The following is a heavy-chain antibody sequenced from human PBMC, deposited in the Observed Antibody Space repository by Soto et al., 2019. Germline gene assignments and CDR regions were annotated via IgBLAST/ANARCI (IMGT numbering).Heavy chain of an antibody. D-gene: IGHD1-26*01. CDR3: AREGSYWFDP. Sequence: GGSLRLSCAASGFTFSSYEFIWVRQAPGKGLEWVSYISRSGGTIYYSDSVNGRFTISRDNAKNSLYLQMNSLRAEDTAFYYCAREGSYWFDPWGQGTLVTVSS. CDR2: ISRSGGTI. J-gene: IGHJ5*02. V-gene: IGHV3-48*03. CDR1: GFTFSSYE.